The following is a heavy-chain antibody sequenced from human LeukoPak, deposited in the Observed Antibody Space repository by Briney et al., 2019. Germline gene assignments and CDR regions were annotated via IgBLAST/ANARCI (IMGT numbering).Heavy chain of an antibody. CDR2: IYYSGST. Sequence: SETLSLTCTVSGGSISSYYWSWIRQPPGKGLEWIGYIYYSGSTNYNPSLKSRVTISVDTSKSQFSLKLSSVTAADTAVYYCARRFLSCSGGSCYYNAFDIWGQGTMVTVSS. D-gene: IGHD2-15*01. CDR3: ARRFLSCSGGSCYYNAFDI. V-gene: IGHV4-59*08. CDR1: GGSISSYY. J-gene: IGHJ3*02.